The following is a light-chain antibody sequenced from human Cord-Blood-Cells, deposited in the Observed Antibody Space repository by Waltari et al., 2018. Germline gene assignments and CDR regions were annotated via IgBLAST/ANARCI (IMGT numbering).Light chain of an antibody. CDR3: QSADSSGTYPV. V-gene: IGLV3-25*03. CDR1: ALPKQD. J-gene: IGLJ3*02. Sequence: SYELTQPPSVAVPPGQTARITCSGDALPKQDAYWYQQKPGQDPVLVIYKDSERPSGIPERFSGSSSGTTVTLTISGVQAEDEADYYCQSADSSGTYPVFGGGTKLTVL. CDR2: KDS.